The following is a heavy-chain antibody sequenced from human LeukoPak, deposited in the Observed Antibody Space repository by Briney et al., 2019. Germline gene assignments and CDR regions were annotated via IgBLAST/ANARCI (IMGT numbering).Heavy chain of an antibody. Sequence: SETLSLTCTVSGGSISSYYWSWIRQPPGKGLEWIGYIYYSGSTNYNPSLKSRVTISVDTSKNQFSLKLSSVTAADTAVYYCARVLWDSSGYYYFDYWGQGTLVTVSS. CDR1: GGSISSYY. D-gene: IGHD3-22*01. CDR2: IYYSGST. V-gene: IGHV4-59*01. J-gene: IGHJ4*02. CDR3: ARVLWDSSGYYYFDY.